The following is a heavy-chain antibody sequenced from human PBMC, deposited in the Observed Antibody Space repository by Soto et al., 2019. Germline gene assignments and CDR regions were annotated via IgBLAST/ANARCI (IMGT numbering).Heavy chain of an antibody. CDR1: GDPISSSKW. CDR2: IDHNGVA. Sequence: SETLSLTCVVSGDPISSSKWWTWVRQTPGNGLEWIGKIDHNGVANYNPSLEGRVTISKDISKNQISLKVTSVTAADSAVYYCARMNRDYYYYGMDVWGQGATVTVSS. J-gene: IGHJ6*02. V-gene: IGHV4-4*02. CDR3: ARMNRDYYYYGMDV.